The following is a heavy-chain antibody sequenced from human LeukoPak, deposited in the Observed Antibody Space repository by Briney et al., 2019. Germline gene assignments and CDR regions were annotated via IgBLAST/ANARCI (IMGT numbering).Heavy chain of an antibody. Sequence: GASVKVSCKASGGTFSSYAISWVRQAPGQGLEWMGGIIPIFGTANYAQKLQGRVTMTTDTSTSTAYMELRSLRSDDTAVYYCAREAHIVVVPAASYYYYYGMDVWGQGTTVTVSS. D-gene: IGHD2-2*01. V-gene: IGHV1-69*05. CDR2: IIPIFGTA. CDR3: AREAHIVVVPAASYYYYYGMDV. J-gene: IGHJ6*02. CDR1: GGTFSSYA.